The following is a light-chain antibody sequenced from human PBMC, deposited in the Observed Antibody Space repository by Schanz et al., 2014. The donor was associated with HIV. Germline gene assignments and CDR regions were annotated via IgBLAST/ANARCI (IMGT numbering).Light chain of an antibody. Sequence: EIVLTQSPGTQSLSPGERATLSCRASQSVGGSQLAWFQLKRGQPPRLLIYGASSRATGIPDRFSGSGSGTDFTLTISRLEPEDFAVYYCQQYGSSPHTFGQGTKLEIK. J-gene: IGKJ2*01. CDR1: QSVGGSQ. V-gene: IGKV3-20*01. CDR3: QQYGSSPHT. CDR2: GAS.